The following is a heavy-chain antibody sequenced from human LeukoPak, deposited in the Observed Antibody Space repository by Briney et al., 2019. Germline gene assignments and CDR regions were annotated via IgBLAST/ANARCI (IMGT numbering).Heavy chain of an antibody. J-gene: IGHJ4*02. CDR1: GYTFTSYD. Sequence: ASVKASCKASGYTFTSYDINWVRQATGQGLEWMGWMNPNSGNTSYAQKFQGRVTMTRNTSISTAYMELSSLRSEDTAVYYCARHRHDHGDYVGAVEFDYWGQGTLVTVSS. V-gene: IGHV1-8*01. D-gene: IGHD4-17*01. CDR3: ARHRHDHGDYVGAVEFDY. CDR2: MNPNSGNT.